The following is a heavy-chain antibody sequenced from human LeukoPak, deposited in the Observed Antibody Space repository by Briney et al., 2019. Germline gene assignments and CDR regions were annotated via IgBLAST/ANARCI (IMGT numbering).Heavy chain of an antibody. D-gene: IGHD3-9*01. CDR3: ARDGKNYDILTGYYAEYHFDY. CDR2: IWYDGSNK. Sequence: GGSLRLSCAASGFTFSSYGMHWVRQAPGKGLEGVAVIWYDGSNKYYADSVKGRFTIYRDNCKSTLYLQMNSLRAEDTAVYYCARDGKNYDILTGYYAEYHFDYWGQGTLVTVSS. V-gene: IGHV3-33*01. CDR1: GFTFSSYG. J-gene: IGHJ4*02.